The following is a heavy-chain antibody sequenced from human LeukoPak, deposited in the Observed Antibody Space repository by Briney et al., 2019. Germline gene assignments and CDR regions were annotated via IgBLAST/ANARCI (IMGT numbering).Heavy chain of an antibody. V-gene: IGHV4-34*01. J-gene: IGHJ6*03. Sequence: SESLSLACAVYGASFSDYYWSWIRQPPGKGLEWIGEVNHSGSTTYNPSLKSRVTISVDTSKNQFSLKVSSVTAADTAVYYCARTRVVPAAYYYYYMDVWGKGTTVPVSS. D-gene: IGHD2-2*01. CDR3: ARTRVVPAAYYYYYMDV. CDR2: VNHSGST. CDR1: GASFSDYY.